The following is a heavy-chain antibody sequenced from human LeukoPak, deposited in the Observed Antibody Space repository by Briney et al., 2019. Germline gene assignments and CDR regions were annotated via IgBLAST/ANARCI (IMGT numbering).Heavy chain of an antibody. Sequence: SVTVSCKASGGTFRMYTITWVRQAPPQGLEWMGGIIPLFGPANYAQKFQGRVTITADESTRTAYLELSSLRAEDTAVYYCARSSYTAMVSYGMDVWGQGTTVTVSS. CDR2: IIPLFGPA. V-gene: IGHV1-69*01. CDR3: ARSSYTAMVSYGMDV. D-gene: IGHD5-18*01. J-gene: IGHJ6*02. CDR1: GGTFRMYT.